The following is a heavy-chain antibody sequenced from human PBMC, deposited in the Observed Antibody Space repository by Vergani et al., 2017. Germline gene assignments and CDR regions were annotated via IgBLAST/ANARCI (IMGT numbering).Heavy chain of an antibody. J-gene: IGHJ6*02. D-gene: IGHD6-13*01. Sequence: QVQLVQSGAEVKKPGSSVKVSCKASGGTFSSYTISWVRQAPGQGLEWMGRIIPIRGIANYAQKFQGRVTITADKSTTTAYMELSSLRTEDTAVYYCAREKMDRSSWYRHYYYGMDVWGQGTMVTVSS. CDR3: AREKMDRSSWYRHYYYGMDV. V-gene: IGHV1-69*08. CDR1: GGTFSSYT. CDR2: IIPIRGIA.